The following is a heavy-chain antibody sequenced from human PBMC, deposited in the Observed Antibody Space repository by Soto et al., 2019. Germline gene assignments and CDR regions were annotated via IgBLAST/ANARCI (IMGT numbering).Heavy chain of an antibody. CDR2: IIPILGIA. D-gene: IGHD2-15*01. V-gene: IGHV1-69*02. J-gene: IGHJ4*02. CDR1: GGTFSSYT. Sequence: SVKVSCKASGGTFSSYTISWVRQAPGQGLEWVGRIIPILGIANYAQKFQGRVTITADKSTSTAYMELSSLRSEDTAVYYCASQGTPPLVYFSGGSCYDFVYWGRGTLVTVSS. CDR3: ASQGTPPLVYFSGGSCYDFVY.